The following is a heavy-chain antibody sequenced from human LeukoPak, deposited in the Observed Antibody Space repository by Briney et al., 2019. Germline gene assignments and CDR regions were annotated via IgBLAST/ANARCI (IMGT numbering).Heavy chain of an antibody. CDR1: GYTFTGYY. Sequence: ASLKVSCKASGYTFTGYYMHWVRQAPGQGLEWIGWIKPNSGGTNYAQKFQDRGTMTKDTSISTAYMELSRLRSDDTAVYYCARGGNDFWLVGYFDYWGQGTLVTVSS. CDR2: IKPNSGGT. J-gene: IGHJ4*02. CDR3: ARGGNDFWLVGYFDY. V-gene: IGHV1-2*02. D-gene: IGHD3-3*01.